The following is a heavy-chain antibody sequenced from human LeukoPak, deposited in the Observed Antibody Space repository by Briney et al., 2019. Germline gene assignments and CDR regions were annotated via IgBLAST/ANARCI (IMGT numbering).Heavy chain of an antibody. V-gene: IGHV4-30-4*08. D-gene: IGHD5-18*01. Sequence: SQTLSLTCTVSGGSISSGDYYWSWIRQPPGKGLEWIGYIYYSGSTYYNPSLKSRVTISVDTSKNQFSLKLSSVTAADTAVDYCARDGEDRGYSYGFTDAFDSWGQGTMVTVAS. CDR2: IYYSGST. J-gene: IGHJ3*02. CDR3: ARDGEDRGYSYGFTDAFDS. CDR1: GGSISSGDYY.